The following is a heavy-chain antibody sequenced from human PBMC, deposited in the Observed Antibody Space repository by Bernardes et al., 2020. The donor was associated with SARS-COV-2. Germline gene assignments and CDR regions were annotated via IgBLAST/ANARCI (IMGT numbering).Heavy chain of an antibody. CDR1: GFTFSSYG. Sequence: GGSLRLSCAASGFTFSSYGMSWVRRAPGKGLEWVSGISGSASSTSYADSVKGRFTISRDNSKNTLYLQMSSLRAEDTAIYFCAKDFRIQLWYDAFDMWGQGTMVTVSS. CDR3: AKDFRIQLWYDAFDM. CDR2: ISGSASST. J-gene: IGHJ3*02. D-gene: IGHD5-18*01. V-gene: IGHV3-23*01.